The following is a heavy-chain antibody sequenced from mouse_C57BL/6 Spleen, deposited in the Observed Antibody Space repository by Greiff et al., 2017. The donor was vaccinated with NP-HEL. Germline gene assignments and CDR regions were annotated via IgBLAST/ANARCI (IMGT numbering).Heavy chain of an antibody. V-gene: IGHV1-64*01. CDR3: ARPPLTVDAMDY. CDR1: GYTFTSYW. CDR2: IHPNSGST. J-gene: IGHJ4*01. D-gene: IGHD1-1*01. Sequence: QVQLQQPGAELVKPGASVKLSCKASGYTFTSYWMHWVKQRPGQGLEWIGMIHPNSGSTNYNEKFKSKATLTVDKSSSTAYMQLSSLTSEDSAVYDCARPPLTVDAMDYWGQGTSVTVSS.